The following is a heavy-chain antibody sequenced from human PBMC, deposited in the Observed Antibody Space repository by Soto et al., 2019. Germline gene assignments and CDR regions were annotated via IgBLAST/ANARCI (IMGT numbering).Heavy chain of an antibody. V-gene: IGHV4-30-4*08. Sequence: PSETLSLTCTVSGGSVSSGSYYWSWIRQPPGKGLEWIGYIYYSGSTYYNPSLKSRVTISVDTSKNQISLKLSSVTAADTAVYYCARVDYSNYDYGVDVWGQGTTVTVSS. CDR3: ARVDYSNYDYGVDV. D-gene: IGHD3-16*01. CDR1: GGSVSSGSYY. J-gene: IGHJ6*02. CDR2: IYYSGST.